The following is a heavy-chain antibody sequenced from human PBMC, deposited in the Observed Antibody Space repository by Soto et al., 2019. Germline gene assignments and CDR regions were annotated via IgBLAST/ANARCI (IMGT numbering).Heavy chain of an antibody. J-gene: IGHJ4*02. Sequence: PSETLSLTCTVSGGSISSGDYYWSGIRQPPGKGLEWIGYIYYSGSTYYNPSLKSRVTISVDTSKNQFSLKLSSVTAADTAVYYCARAFYRYYFDYWGQGTLVTVSS. D-gene: IGHD3-3*01. V-gene: IGHV4-30-4*01. CDR1: GGSISSGDYY. CDR3: ARAFYRYYFDY. CDR2: IYYSGST.